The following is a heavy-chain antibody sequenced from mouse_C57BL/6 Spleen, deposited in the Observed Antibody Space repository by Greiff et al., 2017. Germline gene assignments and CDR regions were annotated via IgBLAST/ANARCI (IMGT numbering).Heavy chain of an antibody. Sequence: QVHVKQPGAELVKPGASVKLSCKASGYTFTSYWMQWVKQRPGQGLEWIGEIDPSDSYTNYNQKFKGKATLTVDTSSSTAYMQLSSLTSEDSAVYYCARGDSSGYARDYWGQGTTLTVSS. D-gene: IGHD3-2*02. J-gene: IGHJ2*01. CDR1: GYTFTSYW. CDR3: ARGDSSGYARDY. CDR2: IDPSDSYT. V-gene: IGHV1-50*01.